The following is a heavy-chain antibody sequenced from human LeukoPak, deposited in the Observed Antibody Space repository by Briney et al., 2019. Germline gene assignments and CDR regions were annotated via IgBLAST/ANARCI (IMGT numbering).Heavy chain of an antibody. CDR3: AREGTDQYYYYYMDV. CDR2: IYYSGST. V-gene: IGHV4-59*11. D-gene: IGHD3-10*01. J-gene: IGHJ6*03. Sequence: PSETLSLTCTVSGGSIRRHYWSWIRQPPGKGLEWIGYIYYSGSTNYNPSLKSRVTISLDTSENQFSLKLSSVTAPDTAVYYCAREGTDQYYYYYMDVWGKGTTVTVSS. CDR1: GGSIRRHY.